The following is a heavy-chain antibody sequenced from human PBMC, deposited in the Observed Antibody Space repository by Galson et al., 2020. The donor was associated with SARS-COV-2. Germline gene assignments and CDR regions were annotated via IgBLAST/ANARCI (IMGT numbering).Heavy chain of an antibody. D-gene: IGHD3-10*01. V-gene: IGHV4-61*01. Sequence: ASETLSLTCTVSGGSVSRENYYWSWIRQPPGKGLEWIGHMYYGGITNYNPSLRSRVTTLFDTSKNQFSLQLSSVTAADTAVYYCASGSGYYGSGYYYPFDYWGQGTLVTVSS. CDR3: ASGSGYYGSGYYYPFDY. J-gene: IGHJ4*02. CDR1: GGSVSRENYY. CDR2: MYYGGIT.